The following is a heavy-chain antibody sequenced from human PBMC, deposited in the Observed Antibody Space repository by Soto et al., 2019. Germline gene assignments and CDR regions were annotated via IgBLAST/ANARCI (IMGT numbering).Heavy chain of an antibody. J-gene: IGHJ4*02. CDR2: IIPILGIA. V-gene: IGHV1-69*04. CDR3: AKDWRISIRSGYNNFLDY. CDR1: GGTFSSYT. D-gene: IGHD3-22*01. Sequence: SVKVSCKASGGTFSSYTISWVRQAPGQGLEWMGRIIPILGIANYAQKIKGRVTITADKSTSTANIELSSLRSEDTAVYYFAKDWRISIRSGYNNFLDYWGQGTLVTVSS.